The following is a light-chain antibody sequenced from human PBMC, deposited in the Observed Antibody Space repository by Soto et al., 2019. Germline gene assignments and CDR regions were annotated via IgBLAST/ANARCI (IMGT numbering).Light chain of an antibody. Sequence: QSVLTQPPSASGSPGQSVTISCTGTSSDVGGYNYVSWYQQHPGKAPKLMIYEVTKRPSGVPDRFSGSKSANTASLTVSGLQAEDEADYYCSSYGGGNNLLFGGGTQLTVL. V-gene: IGLV2-8*01. CDR3: SSYGGGNNLL. CDR2: EVT. J-gene: IGLJ2*01. CDR1: SSDVGGYNY.